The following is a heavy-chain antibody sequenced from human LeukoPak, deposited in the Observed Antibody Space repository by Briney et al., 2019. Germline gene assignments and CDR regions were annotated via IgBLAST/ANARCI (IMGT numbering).Heavy chain of an antibody. Sequence: GGSLRLSCAASGFTFSSYWMHWVRQSPGKGLVWVSGISNTGDTIYYADSVKGRFTISRDNSKNTLYLEMNSLRAEDMAVYYCATLYVFHYFDYWGQGTLVTVSS. D-gene: IGHD3-10*02. CDR3: ATLYVFHYFDY. CDR2: ISNTGDTI. V-gene: IGHV3-23*01. CDR1: GFTFSSYW. J-gene: IGHJ4*02.